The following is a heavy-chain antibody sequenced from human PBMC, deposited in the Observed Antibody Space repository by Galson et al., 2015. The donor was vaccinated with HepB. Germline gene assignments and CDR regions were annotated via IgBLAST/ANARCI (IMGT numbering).Heavy chain of an antibody. CDR1: GGTFSSYA. V-gene: IGHV1-69*13. D-gene: IGHD4-23*01. CDR2: IIPIFGTA. J-gene: IGHJ3*02. CDR3: ARKSWLGGNSVTDAFDI. Sequence: SVKVSCKASGGTFSSYAISWVQQAPGQGLEWMGGIIPIFGTANYAQKFQGRVTITADESTSTAYMELSSLRSEDTAVYYCARKSWLGGNSVTDAFDIWGQGTMVTVSS.